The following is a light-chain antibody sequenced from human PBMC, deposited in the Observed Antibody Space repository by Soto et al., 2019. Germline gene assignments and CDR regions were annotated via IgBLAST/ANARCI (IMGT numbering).Light chain of an antibody. Sequence: DVVMTQTPLSLSVAPGQPASISCKSSQSLLHITGETFLFWYLQKPGQSPQLLIYEVSTRVSGVPDRFSGSGSGTDFTLEISRVETDDVRIYYCMQSTQFPPTFGQGTRLGIE. CDR2: EVS. J-gene: IGKJ5*01. CDR3: MQSTQFPPT. V-gene: IGKV2D-29*02. CDR1: QSLLHITGETF.